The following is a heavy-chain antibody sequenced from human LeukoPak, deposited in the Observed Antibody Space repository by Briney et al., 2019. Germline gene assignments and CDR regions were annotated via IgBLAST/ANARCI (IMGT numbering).Heavy chain of an antibody. V-gene: IGHV3-23*01. D-gene: IGHD7-27*01. CDR2: ITTSDGNT. Sequence: GSLRLSCAASGFTFSSYAMSWVRQAPGKGLEWVSTITTSDGNTYYADSVKGRFTVSRDNSKNTLFLQMNSLRAEDTAVYYCAKDGGLWVSAHWGDSWGRGTLVTVSS. J-gene: IGHJ4*02. CDR1: GFTFSSYA. CDR3: AKDGGLWVSAHWGDS.